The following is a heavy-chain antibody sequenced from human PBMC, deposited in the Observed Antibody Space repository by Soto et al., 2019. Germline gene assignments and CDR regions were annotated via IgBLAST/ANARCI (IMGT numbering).Heavy chain of an antibody. Sequence: QVQLQESGPRLVKPSQTLSLSCAVSGGSIISASYSWNWIRQSPGRGLEWIGHIYSSGITYYNPSLTSRVSISVDTSNNPFSLKLTSVTAADTAVYFCAREDAARIERWFDAWGQGILVTVSS. V-gene: IGHV4-31*11. CDR1: GGSIISASYS. D-gene: IGHD6-6*01. J-gene: IGHJ5*02. CDR3: AREDAARIERWFDA. CDR2: IYSSGIT.